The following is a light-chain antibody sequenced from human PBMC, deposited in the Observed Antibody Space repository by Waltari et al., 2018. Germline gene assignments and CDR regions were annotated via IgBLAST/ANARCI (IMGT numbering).Light chain of an antibody. CDR2: GAS. J-gene: IGKJ2*01. Sequence: QSLSKRCLVSYQRNPGQVTELLIYGASSRAAGIPDRFGGSGSGTDFTLIISRLEPDDFAVYFCQQYGSSILYTFGQGTKLEIK. CDR3: QQYGSSILYT. CDR1: QSLSKRC. V-gene: IGKV3-20*01.